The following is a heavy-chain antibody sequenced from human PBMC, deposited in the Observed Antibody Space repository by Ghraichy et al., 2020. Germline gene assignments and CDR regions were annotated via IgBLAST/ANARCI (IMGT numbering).Heavy chain of an antibody. D-gene: IGHD1-7*01. V-gene: IGHV3-48*03. J-gene: IGHJ4*02. CDR1: GFTFSSFE. CDR3: ARGWYNWNYYYFDY. CDR2: ISSGGTTI. Sequence: GGSLRLSCAASGFTFSSFEMNWVRQAPGKGLEWVSYISSGGTTIYYADSVKGRFTISRDNARNSLYLQMNSLKAEDTAVYYCARGWYNWNYYYFDYWGQGTLVTVSS.